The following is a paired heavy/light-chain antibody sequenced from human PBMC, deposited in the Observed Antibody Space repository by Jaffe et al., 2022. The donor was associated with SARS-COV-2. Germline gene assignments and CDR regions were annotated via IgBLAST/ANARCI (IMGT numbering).Light chain of an antibody. CDR3: YSYAGTYTYV. CDR1: SSDVGGYNY. CDR2: DVS. J-gene: IGLJ1*01. Sequence: QSALTQPRSVSGSPGQSVTISCTGTSSDVGGYNYVSWFQQHPGKAPKLMIYDVSQRPSGVPDRFSGSKSGNTASLTISGLQGEDEADYHCYSYAGTYTYVFGTGTKVIVL. V-gene: IGLV2-11*01.
Heavy chain of an antibody. D-gene: IGHD3-16*01. Sequence: EVQLVQSGAEVKKPGESLKISCKGSGFSFTSYWIGWVRQMPEKGMEWMGIVYPADSDVRYSPSFRGQVTISVAKSDSTAYLQWSSLKASDTAIYYCLRLDDYQFDYWGQGTLVTVSS. CDR1: GFSFTSYW. CDR2: VYPADSDV. CDR3: LRLDDYQFDY. J-gene: IGHJ4*02. V-gene: IGHV5-51*01.